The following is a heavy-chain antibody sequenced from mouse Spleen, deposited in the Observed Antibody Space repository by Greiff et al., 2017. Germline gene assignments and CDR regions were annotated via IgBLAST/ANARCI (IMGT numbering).Heavy chain of an antibody. CDR1: GFTFSSYA. CDR3: ARKLRLTFAY. Sequence: EVQLVESGGGLVKPGGSLKLSCAASGFTFSSYAMSWVRQTPEKRLEWVATISSGGSYTYYPDSVKGRFTISRDNAKNTLYLQMSSLRSEDTAMYYCARKLRLTFAYWGQGTLVTVSA. V-gene: IGHV5-9-3*01. CDR2: ISSGGSYT. J-gene: IGHJ3*01. D-gene: IGHD1-2*01.